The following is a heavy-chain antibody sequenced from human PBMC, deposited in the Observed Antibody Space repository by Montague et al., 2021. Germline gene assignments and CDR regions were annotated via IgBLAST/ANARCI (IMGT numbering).Heavy chain of an antibody. Sequence: SETLSLTCTVSSGSIFHAHWSWVRQPSGKGLEWLGSMFYGGATSNNPSLKSRATMSIDTSTNQFSLKLSFVTAADTAVYYCAKQDYFVSGTSYKGFDPWGQGILVTVSS. CDR2: MFYGGAT. V-gene: IGHV4-59*08. D-gene: IGHD3-10*01. CDR1: SGSIFHAH. J-gene: IGHJ5*02. CDR3: AKQDYFVSGTSYKGFDP.